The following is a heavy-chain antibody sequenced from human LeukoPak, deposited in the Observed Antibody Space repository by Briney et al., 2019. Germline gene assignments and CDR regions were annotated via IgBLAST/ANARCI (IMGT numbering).Heavy chain of an antibody. CDR3: ARYSGYYPDY. Sequence: SETLSLTCTVSGGSISSSSYYWGWIRQPPGKGLEWIGSIYYSGSTYYTPSLKSRVTISVDPSKNQFSLKLSSVTAADTAVYYCARYSGYYPDYWGQGTLVTVSS. CDR1: GGSISSSSYY. CDR2: IYYSGST. J-gene: IGHJ4*02. V-gene: IGHV4-39*01. D-gene: IGHD5-12*01.